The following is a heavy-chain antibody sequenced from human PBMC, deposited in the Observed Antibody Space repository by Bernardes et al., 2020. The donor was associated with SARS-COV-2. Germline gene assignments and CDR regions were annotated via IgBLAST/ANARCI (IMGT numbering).Heavy chain of an antibody. J-gene: IGHJ5*02. CDR1: GGSISGYY. D-gene: IGHD5-12*01. Sequence: SETLSLTCSVSGGSISGYYWSWILQPAWKGLEWICRISTSGSTNINTSLCSRVVMSLDTSKNQFSLTVTSVTAADTAVYFCARGALYIGGGNNWCDPWGQGTVVFVYS. CDR2: ISTSGST. CDR3: ARGALYIGGGNNWCDP. V-gene: IGHV4-4*07.